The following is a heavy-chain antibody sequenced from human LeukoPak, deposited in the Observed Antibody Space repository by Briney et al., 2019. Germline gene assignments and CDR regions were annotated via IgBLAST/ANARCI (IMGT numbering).Heavy chain of an antibody. D-gene: IGHD2-15*01. J-gene: IGHJ5*02. CDR2: IYTSGST. CDR3: AKGWRSLANWFDH. Sequence: SQTLSLTCTVSGGSISSGNYYWPWIRQPAGKGLEWIGRIYTSGSTNYNPSLKSRVSISINTSKNQFSLKLSSVTAADTAVYYCAKGWRSLANWFDHWGQGTLVTVSS. V-gene: IGHV4-61*02. CDR1: GGSISSGNYY.